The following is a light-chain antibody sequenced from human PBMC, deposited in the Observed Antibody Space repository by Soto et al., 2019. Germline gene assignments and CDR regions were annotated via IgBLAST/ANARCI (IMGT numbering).Light chain of an antibody. CDR3: QQYGSSPIT. CDR2: GAS. V-gene: IGKV3-20*01. CDR1: QNVGGY. Sequence: DIVMTQSPATLSVSPGERATLSCRASQNVGGYLAWYQQKPGQAPRLLIYGASTRATGIPDRFSGDGSVTHFTLTISRLEAEDFVMYYCQQYGSSPITFGQGTRLEIK. J-gene: IGKJ5*01.